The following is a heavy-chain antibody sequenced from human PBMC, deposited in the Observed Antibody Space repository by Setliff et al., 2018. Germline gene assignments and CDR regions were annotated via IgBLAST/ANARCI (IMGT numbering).Heavy chain of an antibody. V-gene: IGHV3-23*01. CDR1: GFTFSTYS. J-gene: IGHJ4*02. CDR3: AKSSGSSSSTNLEY. D-gene: IGHD6-6*01. CDR2: ITDDGGTT. Sequence: PGGSLRLSCAASGFTFSTYSLIWVRQAPGTGLEWVSAITDDGGTTHYAGSVKGRFTIARDNSNSTLYLQMNSLRVEDTALYYCAKSSGSSSSTNLEYLGPGTLVTVSS.